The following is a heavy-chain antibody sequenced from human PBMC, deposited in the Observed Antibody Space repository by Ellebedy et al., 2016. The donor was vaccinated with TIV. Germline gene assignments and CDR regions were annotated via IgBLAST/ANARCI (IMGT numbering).Heavy chain of an antibody. CDR2: IYPGDSDT. CDR1: GYSFTSYW. D-gene: IGHD5-12*01. V-gene: IGHV5-51*01. J-gene: IGHJ6*02. CDR3: AGGLRHSGYDSESLHYYDGMDV. Sequence: GESLKISCKGSGYSFTSYWIGWVRQMPGKGLEWMGIIYPGDSDTRYSPSFQGQVTISADKSISTAYLQWSSLKASDTAMYYCAGGLRHSGYDSESLHYYDGMDVWGQGTTVTVSS.